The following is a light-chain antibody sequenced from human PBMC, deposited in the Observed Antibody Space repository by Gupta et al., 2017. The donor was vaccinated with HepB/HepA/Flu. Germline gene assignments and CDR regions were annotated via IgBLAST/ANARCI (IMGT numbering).Light chain of an antibody. Sequence: SVLHQPPSVSATPGQRVTISCSGSSSNVGSSIVYWYQQLPGAAPKLLIYKNDQRPSGVPARFSGSKSGSSASLAISGLRSEDEANYYCAAWDTSLRVVAFGGGTQLTVL. J-gene: IGLJ2*01. CDR3: AAWDTSLRVVA. CDR1: SSNVGSSI. V-gene: IGLV1-47*01. CDR2: KND.